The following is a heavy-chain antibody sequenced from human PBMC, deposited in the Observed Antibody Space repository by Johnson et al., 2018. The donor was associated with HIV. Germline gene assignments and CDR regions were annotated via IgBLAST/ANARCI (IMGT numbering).Heavy chain of an antibody. D-gene: IGHD3-16*01. J-gene: IGHJ3*02. V-gene: IGHV3-64*01. CDR2: ISSNGGST. CDR1: GFTFSSYW. CDR3: ARAGLTYTLDAFDI. Sequence: VHLVESGGGLVQPGGSLRLSCAVSGFTFSSYWMTWVRQAPGKGLEYVSAISSNGGSTYYANSVKGRFTISRDNSKNTLYLQMGSLRAEDMAVYYCARAGLTYTLDAFDIWGQGTMVTVSS.